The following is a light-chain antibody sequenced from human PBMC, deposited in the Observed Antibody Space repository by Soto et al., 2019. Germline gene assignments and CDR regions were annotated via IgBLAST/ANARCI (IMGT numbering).Light chain of an antibody. CDR3: QQYYYFAT. V-gene: IGKV1-5*03. J-gene: IGKJ1*01. Sequence: DIQMTQSPSTLSASVGDRVTITCRASQSISSWLTWSQQKAGQAPKLLIYKPSIVESGVPSRFSGSGSGTEFALTISSVQTDDSATYYCQQYYYFATFGQGTRV. CDR1: QSISSW. CDR2: KPS.